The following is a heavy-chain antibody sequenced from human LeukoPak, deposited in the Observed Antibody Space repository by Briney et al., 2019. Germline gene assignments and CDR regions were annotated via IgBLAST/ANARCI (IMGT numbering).Heavy chain of an antibody. CDR2: IYYIGST. CDR3: ARHVSNADSSSWYDAFDI. CDR1: GGSVSSYY. Sequence: SETLSLTCTVSGGSVSSYYWSWIRQPPWKGLEWSGYIYYIGSTNYNPSLKSRVTISVDTSKNQFSLKLSSVTAADTAVYYCARHVSNADSSSWYDAFDIWGQRTMVTVSS. J-gene: IGHJ3*02. V-gene: IGHV4-59*08. D-gene: IGHD6-13*01.